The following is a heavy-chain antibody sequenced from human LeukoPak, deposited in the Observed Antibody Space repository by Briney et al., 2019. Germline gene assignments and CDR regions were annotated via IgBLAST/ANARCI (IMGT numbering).Heavy chain of an antibody. Sequence: PGGSLRLSCAASGFTFSSYWMNWVRQAPGKGLEWVAKIKQDGSEKYYVDSVKGRFTISRDNTKNSLYLQMNSLRAEDTAVYYCAGGSGWLIDYWGQGTLVTVSS. CDR2: IKQDGSEK. V-gene: IGHV3-7*01. D-gene: IGHD6-19*01. CDR3: AGGSGWLIDY. J-gene: IGHJ4*02. CDR1: GFTFSSYW.